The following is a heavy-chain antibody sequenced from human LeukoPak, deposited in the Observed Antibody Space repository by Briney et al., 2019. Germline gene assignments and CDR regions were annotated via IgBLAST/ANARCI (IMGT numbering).Heavy chain of an antibody. CDR2: IHSSDGST. CDR1: GYTFTSYY. CDR3: ARRHGTLNRIPSSGYHDY. Sequence: ASVTVSCKASGYTFTSYYMHWVRQPPGQGLEWMGIIHSSDGSTSYAQKLQGRVTMTRDTSTSTVYMELSSLRSEDTAVYFCARRHGTLNRIPSSGYHDYWGQGTLVTVSS. V-gene: IGHV1-46*01. J-gene: IGHJ4*02. D-gene: IGHD3-22*01.